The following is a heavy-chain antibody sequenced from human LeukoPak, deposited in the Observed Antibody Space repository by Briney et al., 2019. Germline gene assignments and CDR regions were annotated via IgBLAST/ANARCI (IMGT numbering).Heavy chain of an antibody. CDR3: ARGARYCSGGSCYEY. CDR1: GGSISSYY. Sequence: SETLSLTCTDSGGSISSYYWSWIRQPPGKGLEWIGYIYYSGSTNYNPSLKSRVTISVDTSKNQFSLKLSSVTAADTAVYYCARGARYCSGGSCYEYWGQGTLVTVSS. CDR2: IYYSGST. V-gene: IGHV4-59*01. D-gene: IGHD2-15*01. J-gene: IGHJ4*02.